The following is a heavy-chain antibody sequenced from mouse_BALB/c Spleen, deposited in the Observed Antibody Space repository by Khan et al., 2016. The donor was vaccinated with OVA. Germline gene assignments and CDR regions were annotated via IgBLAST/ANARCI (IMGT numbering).Heavy chain of an antibody. CDR3: ARSYFYGYYFDQ. CDR1: GFTFSSFG. Sequence: EVELVESGGGLVQPGGSRKLSCVASGFTFSSFGMHWVRQAPEKGLEWVAYISGDSSTIYYTDTVKGRFTISRDNPKNTLFLQMTSLRSEDSAMYYCARSYFYGYYFDQWGQGTTLTVSS. CDR2: ISGDSSTI. J-gene: IGHJ2*01. D-gene: IGHD1-1*01. V-gene: IGHV5-17*02.